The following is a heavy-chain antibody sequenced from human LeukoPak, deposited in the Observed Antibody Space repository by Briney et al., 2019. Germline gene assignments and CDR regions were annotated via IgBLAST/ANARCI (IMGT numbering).Heavy chain of an antibody. V-gene: IGHV3-7*01. D-gene: IGHD2-21*01. CDR1: GYTFSNYW. J-gene: IGHJ4*02. CDR3: ARDQGILFFDS. Sequence: GGSLRLSCSASGYTFSNYWMSWVRQAPGKGLEYVANIKQDGSETYYVDSVKGRFTISGDNAKNSLYLRMNSLRVEDTAVYYCARDQGILFFDSWGQGTLVTVSS. CDR2: IKQDGSET.